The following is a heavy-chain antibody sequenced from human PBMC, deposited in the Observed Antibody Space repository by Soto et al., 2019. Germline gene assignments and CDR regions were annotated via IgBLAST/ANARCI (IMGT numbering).Heavy chain of an antibody. Sequence: ASVKVSCKASGYTFTSYGISWVRQAPGQGLEWMGWINPNSGGTNYAQKFQGWVTMTRDTSISTAYMELSRLRSDDTAVYYCARMYYDFWSGYHPHYYYGMDVWGQGTTVTVSS. D-gene: IGHD3-3*01. CDR3: ARMYYDFWSGYHPHYYYGMDV. V-gene: IGHV1-2*04. CDR1: GYTFTSYG. J-gene: IGHJ6*02. CDR2: INPNSGGT.